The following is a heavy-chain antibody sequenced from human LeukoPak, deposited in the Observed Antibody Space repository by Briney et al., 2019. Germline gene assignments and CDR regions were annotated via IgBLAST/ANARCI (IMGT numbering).Heavy chain of an antibody. J-gene: IGHJ4*02. CDR2: ISSSGSTI. D-gene: IGHD6-19*01. V-gene: IGHV3-48*01. Sequence: GGSLRLSCAASGFTFSSHSMNWVRQAPGKGLEWVSYISSSGSTIYYADSVKGRFSISRDNAKNSRHLQMNSLRAEDTAVYYCARGTVAGKAPYWGQGTLVTVSS. CDR1: GFTFSSHS. CDR3: ARGTVAGKAPY.